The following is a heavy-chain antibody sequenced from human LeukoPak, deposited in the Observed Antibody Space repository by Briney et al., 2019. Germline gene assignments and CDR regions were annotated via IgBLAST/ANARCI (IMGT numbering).Heavy chain of an antibody. V-gene: IGHV5-51*01. Sequence: GESLKISCKASGYSFSTYWIGWVRQMPGKGLKWMAIIYPGDSDTRYSPSFQGQVTISADKSISTAYLQWSSLKASDTAMYYCARPYRSSTSCPTFFQHWGQGTLVTVSS. CDR2: IYPGDSDT. CDR3: ARPYRSSTSCPTFFQH. J-gene: IGHJ1*01. D-gene: IGHD2-2*01. CDR1: GYSFSTYW.